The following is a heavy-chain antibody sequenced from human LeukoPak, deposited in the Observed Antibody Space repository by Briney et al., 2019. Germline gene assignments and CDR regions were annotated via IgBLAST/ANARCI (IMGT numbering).Heavy chain of an antibody. CDR2: IYPGDSDT. CDR1: GYTFTNYW. J-gene: IGHJ5*02. V-gene: IGHV5-51*01. Sequence: GESLKISCKGSGYTFTNYWIGWVRQMPGKGLEWVGIIYPGDSDTRYSPSFQGQVTISADKFISTAYLQWSSLKASDTAIYYCARADYYGSGSYNTRDWFDPWGQGTLVTVSS. D-gene: IGHD3-10*01. CDR3: ARADYYGSGSYNTRDWFDP.